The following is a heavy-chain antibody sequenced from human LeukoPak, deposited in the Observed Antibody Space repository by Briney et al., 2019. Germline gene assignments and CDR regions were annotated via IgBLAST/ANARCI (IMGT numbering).Heavy chain of an antibody. CDR3: AKDLRGILVQNQLLKRNWFDP. Sequence: GGSLRLSCAASGFTFSSYGMHWVRQAPGKGLEWVAFIRHDGSNKYYADSVKGRFTISRDNSKNTLYLQMNSLRAEDTAVYYCAKDLRGILVQNQLLKRNWFDPWGQGTLVTVSS. V-gene: IGHV3-30*02. J-gene: IGHJ5*02. D-gene: IGHD2-2*01. CDR2: IRHDGSNK. CDR1: GFTFSSYG.